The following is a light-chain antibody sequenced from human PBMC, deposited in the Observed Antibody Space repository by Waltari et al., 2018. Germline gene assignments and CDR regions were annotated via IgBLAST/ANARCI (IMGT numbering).Light chain of an antibody. CDR1: QGISNY. Sequence: DIQMTQSPSSLSTSVGDRVTITCRASQGISNYLAWYQQKPGRVPRLLSYAASTLQSGVPSRFSGSGSGTDFTLTISSLQPEDVATYYCQKYNSAPYTFGQGTKLEIK. J-gene: IGKJ2*01. V-gene: IGKV1-27*01. CDR2: AAS. CDR3: QKYNSAPYT.